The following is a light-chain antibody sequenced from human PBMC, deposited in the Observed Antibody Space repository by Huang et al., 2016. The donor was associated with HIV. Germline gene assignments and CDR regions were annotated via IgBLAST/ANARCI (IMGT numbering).Light chain of an antibody. CDR1: QSVLYSANKKHLPMKC. CDR2: WAS. V-gene: IGKV4-1*01. J-gene: IGKJ1*01. Sequence: DIVMTQSPDSLAVPLGERATISCVSSQSVLYSANKKHLPMKCLALYQKKQGQPPTLLIYWASSRATGVPDRFSGSGSGTEFTLTISSLQAEDVAVYYCQQHYSTPWTFGQGTKVEIK. CDR3: QQHYSTPWT.